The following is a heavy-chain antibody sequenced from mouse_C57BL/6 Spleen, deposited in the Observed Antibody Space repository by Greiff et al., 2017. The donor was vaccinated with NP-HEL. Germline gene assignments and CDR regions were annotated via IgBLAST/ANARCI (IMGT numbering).Heavy chain of an antibody. CDR2: IHPSDSDT. D-gene: IGHD2-4*01. CDR1: GYTFTSYW. J-gene: IGHJ1*03. V-gene: IGHV1-74*01. Sequence: VQLQQPGAELVKPGASVKVSCKASGYTFTSYWMHWVKQRPGQGLEWIGRIHPSDSDTNYNQKVKGKATLTGVKSSSTAYMQFSSLTSEDSAVYYCAILTRYDYDWYFDVWGTATTVTVSS. CDR3: AILTRYDYDWYFDV.